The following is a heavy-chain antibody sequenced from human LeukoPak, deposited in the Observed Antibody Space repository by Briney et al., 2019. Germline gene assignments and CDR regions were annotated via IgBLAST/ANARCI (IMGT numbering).Heavy chain of an antibody. CDR3: ARGFSSGSYNY. CDR2: IIPILGIA. D-gene: IGHD1-26*01. Sequence: GASVKVSCKASGGTFGSYAISWVRQAPGQGLEWMGRIIPILGIANYAQKFQGRVTITADKSTSTAYMELSSLRSEDTAVYYCARGFSSGSYNYWGQGTLVTVSS. CDR1: GGTFGSYA. V-gene: IGHV1-69*04. J-gene: IGHJ4*02.